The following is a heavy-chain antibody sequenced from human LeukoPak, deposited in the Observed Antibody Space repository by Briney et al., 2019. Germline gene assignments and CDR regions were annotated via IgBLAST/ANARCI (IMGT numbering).Heavy chain of an antibody. CDR2: IWYDGSNK. J-gene: IGHJ1*01. CDR3: AKEGDDSTGYPMAEYFQH. D-gene: IGHD3-22*01. Sequence: PGRSLRLSCAAPGFIYSSYGKHWLRHAPGKGLERVAVIWYDGSNKDYAESVKGRFTISRDNSKNTLYLQMNSLRAEDTAVYDCAKEGDDSTGYPMAEYFQHWGQGTLVTASS. CDR1: GFIYSSYG. V-gene: IGHV3-33*06.